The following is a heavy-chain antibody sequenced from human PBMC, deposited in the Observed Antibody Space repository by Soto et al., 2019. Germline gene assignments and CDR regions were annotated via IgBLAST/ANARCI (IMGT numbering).Heavy chain of an antibody. CDR1: GFIFDDYA. CDR2: ISWDSGSI. Sequence: SLKLSCAASGFIFDDYAIHWVRQAPGKGLEWVSGISWDSGSIIYADSVKGRFIISRANANNSLYLQMNSLRAEDTALYYWSRYIFCDILPNYYKVSYSTMDVWGQGSTVTVSS. CDR3: SRYIFCDILPNYYKVSYSTMDV. D-gene: IGHD3-9*01. J-gene: IGHJ6*02. V-gene: IGHV3-9*01.